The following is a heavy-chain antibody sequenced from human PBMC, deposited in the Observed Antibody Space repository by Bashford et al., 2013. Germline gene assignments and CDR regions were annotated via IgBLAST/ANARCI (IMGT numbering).Heavy chain of an antibody. J-gene: IGHJ4*02. D-gene: IGHD3-10*01. CDR3: ARERXYYGSGYFDY. Sequence: SVKVSCKASGGTFSSYAISWVRQAPGQGLEWMGGIIPIFGTANYAQKFQGRVTITADESTSTAYMELSSLRSEDTAVYYCARERXYYGSGYFDYWGQGTLVTSPQ. CDR2: IIPIFGTA. CDR1: GGTFSSYA. V-gene: IGHV1-69*13.